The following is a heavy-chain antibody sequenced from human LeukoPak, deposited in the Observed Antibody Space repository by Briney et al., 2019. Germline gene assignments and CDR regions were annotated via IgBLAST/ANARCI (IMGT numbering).Heavy chain of an antibody. J-gene: IGHJ5*02. Sequence: SQTLSLTCTVSGGSISSGSYYWRWLRQPAGTGLEWIGRIYTSGSTNYNPSLKSRVTISVDTSKNQFSLKLSSVTAADTAVYYCARGPRAASSGWALPEGWFDPWGQGTLVTVSS. CDR3: ARGPRAASSGWALPEGWFDP. D-gene: IGHD6-19*01. CDR2: IYTSGST. V-gene: IGHV4-61*02. CDR1: GGSISSGSYY.